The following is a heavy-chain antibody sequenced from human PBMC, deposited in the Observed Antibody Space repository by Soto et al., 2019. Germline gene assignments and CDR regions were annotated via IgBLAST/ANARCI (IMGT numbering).Heavy chain of an antibody. Sequence: QVQLVESGGGVVQPGRSLRLSCAASGFTFSSYGMHWVRQAPGKGLEWVAVISYDGSNKYYADSVKGRFTISRDNSKNTLYLQMNSLGAEDTAVYYCAKADASGGFDYWGQGTLVTVSS. D-gene: IGHD1-26*01. CDR1: GFTFSSYG. J-gene: IGHJ4*02. V-gene: IGHV3-30*18. CDR2: ISYDGSNK. CDR3: AKADASGGFDY.